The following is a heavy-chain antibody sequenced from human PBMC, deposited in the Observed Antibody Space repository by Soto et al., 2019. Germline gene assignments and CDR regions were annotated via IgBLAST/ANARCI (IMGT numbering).Heavy chain of an antibody. CDR2: IDGSSDYT. Sequence: GGSLRLSCTASGFLFTDYYMSWIRQPPGKGLEWLAYIDGSSDYTNSADSVKGRFTISRDNAKNSVFLQMNNLRADDTAVYYCARAIRFSSTNYFDFWGRGTLVTVSS. CDR3: ARAIRFSSTNYFDF. D-gene: IGHD2-8*01. V-gene: IGHV3-11*06. J-gene: IGHJ4*02. CDR1: GFLFTDYY.